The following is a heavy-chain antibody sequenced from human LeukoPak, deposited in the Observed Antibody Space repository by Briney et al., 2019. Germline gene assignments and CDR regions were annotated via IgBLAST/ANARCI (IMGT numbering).Heavy chain of an antibody. D-gene: IGHD3-9*01. CDR1: GGSISSYY. Sequence: SETLSLTCTVSGGSISSYYWSWIRQPPGKGLEWIGYIYYSGSTNYNPSLKSRVTISVDTSKNQFSLKLSSVTAADTAVYFCARGDTIFLYYFDYWGQGALVTVSS. J-gene: IGHJ4*02. V-gene: IGHV4-59*01. CDR2: IYYSGST. CDR3: ARGDTIFLYYFDY.